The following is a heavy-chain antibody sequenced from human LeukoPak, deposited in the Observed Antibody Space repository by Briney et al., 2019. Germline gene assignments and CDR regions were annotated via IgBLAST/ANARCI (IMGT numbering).Heavy chain of an antibody. V-gene: IGHV1-2*02. CDR3: ARDGSSLMVEFDY. J-gene: IGHJ4*02. Sequence: ASVKVSCKASGYIFTDYYLYWVRQAPGQGLEVMGWIKCDTGDTSYSQKFQGRVTMTRDTSITTAYMELSRLRSDDTAVYYCARDGSSLMVEFDYWGQGTLVTVSP. CDR2: IKCDTGDT. D-gene: IGHD2-15*01. CDR1: GYIFTDYY.